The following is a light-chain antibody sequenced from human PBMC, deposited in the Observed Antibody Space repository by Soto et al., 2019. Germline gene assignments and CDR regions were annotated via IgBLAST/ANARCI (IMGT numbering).Light chain of an antibody. Sequence: QSVLTQPPSASGAPGQSVTISCSGSSSDIGGYTYVSWYQHHPGKAPKLMIYEVSKRPSGVPDRFSGSKSGNTASLTVSGLQADYEADYYCNSFADSNSYVFGTAIKLTGL. CDR3: NSFADSNSYV. J-gene: IGLJ1*01. CDR1: SSDIGGYTY. V-gene: IGLV2-8*01. CDR2: EVS.